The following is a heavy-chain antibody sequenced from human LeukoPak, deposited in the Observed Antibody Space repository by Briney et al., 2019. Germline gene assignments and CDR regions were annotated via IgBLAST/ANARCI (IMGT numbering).Heavy chain of an antibody. V-gene: IGHV4-39*01. D-gene: IGHD6-19*01. Sequence: SETLSLTCTVSSGSINSYYWGWVRQPPGKGLEWIGSIYYSGSTYYNPSLKSRVTISVDTSKNQFSLKLSSVTAADTAVYYCARGAVAGTGRYWGQGTLVTVSS. J-gene: IGHJ4*02. CDR1: SGSINSYY. CDR2: IYYSGST. CDR3: ARGAVAGTGRY.